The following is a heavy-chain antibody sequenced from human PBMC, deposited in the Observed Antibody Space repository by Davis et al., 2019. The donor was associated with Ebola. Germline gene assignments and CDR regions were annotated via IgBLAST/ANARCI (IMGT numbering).Heavy chain of an antibody. CDR1: GGSIISGDYY. CDR3: ARDQLWFGELLYYYGMDV. Sequence: MPSETLSLTCTVSGGSIISGDYYWSWIRQPPGKGLEWIGYIYYSGSTYYNPSLKSRVTISVDTSKNQFSLKLSSVTAADTAVYYCARDQLWFGELLYYYGMDVWGQGTTVTVSS. CDR2: IYYSGST. D-gene: IGHD3-10*01. V-gene: IGHV4-30-4*01. J-gene: IGHJ6*02.